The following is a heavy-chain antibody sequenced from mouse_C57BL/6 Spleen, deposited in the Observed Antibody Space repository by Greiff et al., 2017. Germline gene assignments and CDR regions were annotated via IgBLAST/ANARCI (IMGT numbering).Heavy chain of an antibody. CDR1: GFTFSDYG. J-gene: IGHJ1*03. Sequence: EVKLVESGGGLVKPGGSLKLSCAASGFTFSDYGMHWVRQAPEKGLEWVAYISSGSSTIYYADTVKGRFTISRDNAKNTLFLQMTSLRSEDTAMYYCARGVYYYGSSGWGTGTTVTVSS. V-gene: IGHV5-17*01. CDR3: ARGVYYYGSSG. D-gene: IGHD1-1*01. CDR2: ISSGSSTI.